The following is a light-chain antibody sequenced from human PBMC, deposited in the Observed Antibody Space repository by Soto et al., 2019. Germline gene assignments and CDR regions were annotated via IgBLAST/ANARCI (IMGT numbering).Light chain of an antibody. CDR3: QQYYRTPYT. J-gene: IGKJ2*01. CDR2: WAS. CDR1: QSVLYSSSNRNY. Sequence: DIVMTQSPDSLSVSLGERATINCKSSQSVLYSSSNRNYLAWFQQKPGQPPKLLIYWASTRESGVPDRFSGSGSGTDFTLTISSLQAEDVAVSYCQQYYRTPYTFGQGTKLEIK. V-gene: IGKV4-1*01.